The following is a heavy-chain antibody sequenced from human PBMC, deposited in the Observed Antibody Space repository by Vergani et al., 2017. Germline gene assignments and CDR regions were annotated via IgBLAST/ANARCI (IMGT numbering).Heavy chain of an antibody. CDR2: INHSGST. V-gene: IGHV4-34*01. J-gene: IGHJ5*02. CDR1: GGSFSGYY. Sequence: QVQLQQWGAGLLKPSETLSLTCAVYGGSFSGYYWSWIRQPPGKGLEWIGEINHSGSTNYNPSLKSRVTISVDTSENQFSLKLSSVTAADTAVYYCARGRGRVVVTLKGWFDPWGQGTLVTVSS. CDR3: ARGRGRVVVTLKGWFDP. D-gene: IGHD2-21*02.